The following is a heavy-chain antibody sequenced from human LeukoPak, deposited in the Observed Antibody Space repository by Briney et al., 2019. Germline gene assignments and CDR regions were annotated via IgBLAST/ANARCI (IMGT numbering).Heavy chain of an antibody. CDR1: GGPFSSYA. J-gene: IGHJ3*02. CDR2: IIPLFYTP. Sequence: ASVKVSCKASGGPFSSYAIHWVRQAPGQGLEWMGGIIPLFYTPEYAQKFQGRVTITTDESTNTAYMELSSLRSEDTAVYYYARWIYDIDDALDIWGQGTMVTVSS. D-gene: IGHD3-9*01. V-gene: IGHV1-69*05. CDR3: ARWIYDIDDALDI.